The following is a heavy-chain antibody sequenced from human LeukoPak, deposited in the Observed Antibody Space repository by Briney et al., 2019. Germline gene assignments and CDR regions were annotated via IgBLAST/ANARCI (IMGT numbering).Heavy chain of an antibody. CDR2: ISSGGSA. D-gene: IGHD1-7*01. J-gene: IGHJ4*02. V-gene: IGHV3-53*01. Sequence: PGGSLRLSCAASGFTVSSNYMSWVRQAPGKGLEWVSIISSGGSAYYADSVKGRFTISRDNSESTLYLQMNSLRAEDTAVYYRARVENYWNFDFWGQGTLVTVSS. CDR1: GFTVSSNY. CDR3: ARVENYWNFDF.